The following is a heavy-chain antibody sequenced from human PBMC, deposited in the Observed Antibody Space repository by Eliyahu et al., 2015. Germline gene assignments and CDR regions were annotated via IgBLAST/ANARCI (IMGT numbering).Heavy chain of an antibody. D-gene: IGHD3-16*01. J-gene: IGHJ5*02. CDR3: ARCGNPGDLERWFDP. CDR1: GYTFTDYY. CDR2: VNPGDGRA. V-gene: IGHV1-46*01. Sequence: QGQLVQSGAEVKKPGTSVKLSCKTSGYTFTDYYIQWVRQAPGQGLEWMGIVNPGDGRAKYAQSFQDRVTMTWDTSTGTVYMELNSLRSEDTAVYYCARCGNPGDLERWFDPWGQGTPVTVSS.